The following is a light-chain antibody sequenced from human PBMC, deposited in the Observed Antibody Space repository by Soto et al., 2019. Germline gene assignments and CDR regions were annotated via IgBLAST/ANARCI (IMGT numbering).Light chain of an antibody. CDR2: AAS. V-gene: IGKV1-9*01. CDR1: QGISSY. Sequence: DIQLTQSPSFLSASVGDRVTITCRASQGISSYLAWYQQRPGKAPKLLIYAASTLQSGVPSRFSGSGSGTEFTLTISSLQPEDFATFYCQQLNSYPRTVDQGTKLEIK. CDR3: QQLNSYPRT. J-gene: IGKJ2*01.